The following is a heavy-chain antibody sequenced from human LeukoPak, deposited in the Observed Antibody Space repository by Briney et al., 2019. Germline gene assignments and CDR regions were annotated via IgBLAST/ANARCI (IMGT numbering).Heavy chain of an antibody. CDR1: GGSISSSSYY. D-gene: IGHD1-26*01. J-gene: IGHJ5*02. CDR3: GAEWELLFGPTSRFDP. V-gene: IGHV4-39*07. Sequence: SETLSLTCTVSGGSISSSSYYWGWIRQPPGKGLEWIGSIYYSGSTYYNPSLKSRVTISVDTSKNQSSLKLSSVTAADTAVYYCGAEWELLFGPTSRFDPWGQGTLVTVSS. CDR2: IYYSGST.